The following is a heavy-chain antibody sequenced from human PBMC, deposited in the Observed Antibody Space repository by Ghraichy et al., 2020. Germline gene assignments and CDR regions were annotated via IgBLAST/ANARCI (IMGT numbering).Heavy chain of an antibody. CDR2: ISGGGGST. D-gene: IGHD5-18*01. V-gene: IGHV3-23*01. CDR3: AKDLHGGYSYGLRIDH. Sequence: LSLTCAASGFTFSSYAMSWVRQAPGKGLEWVSVISGGGGSTYYADSVKGRFTISRDNSKNTLYLQMNSLRAEDTAVYYCAKDLHGGYSYGLRIDHWGQGTLVTVSS. CDR1: GFTFSSYA. J-gene: IGHJ4*02.